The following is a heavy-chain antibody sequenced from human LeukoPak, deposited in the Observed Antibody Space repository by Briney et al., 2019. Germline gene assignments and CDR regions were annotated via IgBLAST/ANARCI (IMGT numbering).Heavy chain of an antibody. J-gene: IGHJ4*02. CDR3: ARKGTVTTPFDY. Sequence: QTLSLTCAISGDSVSSDSAAWNWIRQSPSRGLEWLGRTYYRSKWFSDYALSVKSRITINADTSKNQFPLQLNSVTPEDTAVYYCARKGTVTTPFDYWGQGILVTVSS. CDR1: GDSVSSDSAA. V-gene: IGHV6-1*01. CDR2: TYYRSKWFS. D-gene: IGHD4-11*01.